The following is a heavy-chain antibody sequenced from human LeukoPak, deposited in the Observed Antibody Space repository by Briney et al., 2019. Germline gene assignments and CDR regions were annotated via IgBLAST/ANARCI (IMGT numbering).Heavy chain of an antibody. J-gene: IGHJ4*02. CDR2: ISWNSGSI. Sequence: GGSLRPSCAASGFTFDDYAMHWVRQAPGKGLEWVSGISWNSGSIGYADSVKGRFTISRDNAKNSLYLQMNSLRAEDTAVYCCARDHSQLYSSGWQPFDYWGQGTLVTVSS. V-gene: IGHV3-9*01. CDR1: GFTFDDYA. D-gene: IGHD6-19*01. CDR3: ARDHSQLYSSGWQPFDY.